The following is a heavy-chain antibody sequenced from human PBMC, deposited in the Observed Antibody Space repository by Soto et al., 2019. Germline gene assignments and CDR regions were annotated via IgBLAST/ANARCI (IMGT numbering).Heavy chain of an antibody. V-gene: IGHV3-30*04. D-gene: IGHD1-20*01. CDR1: GITLSSYA. CDR2: ISSDGKNK. J-gene: IGHJ4*02. CDR3: AGGTPIISGTTGGY. Sequence: QVQLVESGGGVVQPGTSLRLSCEGSGITLSSYAMNWVRQAPGKGLEWVAVISSDGKNKYYADSVKGRFSISRDSSKNAMYLQVNSLRTEDTAVYYCAGGTPIISGTTGGYWGQGTLFTVSS.